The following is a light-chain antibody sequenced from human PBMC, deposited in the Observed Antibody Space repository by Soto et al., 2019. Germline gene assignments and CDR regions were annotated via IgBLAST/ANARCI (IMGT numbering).Light chain of an antibody. CDR3: SSYTSSSTYV. J-gene: IGLJ1*01. V-gene: IGLV2-14*01. CDR1: SSDVGGYEY. Sequence: QSALTQPASVCGSPGQSIAISCTGTSSDVGGYEYVSWYQQHPDKAPKIMIYDVSNRPSGVSNRFSGSKSGNTASLTISGLQAEDEADYYCSSYTSSSTYVFGTGTKLTVL. CDR2: DVS.